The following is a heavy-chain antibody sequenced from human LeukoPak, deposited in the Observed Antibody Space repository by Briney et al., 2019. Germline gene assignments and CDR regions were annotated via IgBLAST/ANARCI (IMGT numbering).Heavy chain of an antibody. J-gene: IGHJ5*02. CDR2: ISGSGGST. CDR3: AKLTTVTTGDNWFDP. CDR1: GLIFSSYA. Sequence: GGSLRHSCAASGLIFSSYAMSWVRQAPGKGLEWVSAISGSGGSTYYADSVKGRFTISRDNSKNTLYLQMNSLRAEDTAVYYCAKLTTVTTGDNWFDPWGQGTLVTVSS. V-gene: IGHV3-23*01. D-gene: IGHD4-11*01.